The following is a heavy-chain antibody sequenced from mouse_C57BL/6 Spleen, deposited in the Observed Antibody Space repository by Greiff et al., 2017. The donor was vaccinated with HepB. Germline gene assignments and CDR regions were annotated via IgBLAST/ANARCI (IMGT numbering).Heavy chain of an antibody. CDR1: GYTFTDYY. CDR3: ARSGLPNYAMDY. Sequence: EVQLQQSGPELVKPGASVKISCKASGYTFTDYYMNWVKQSHGKSLEWIGDINPNNGGTSYNQKFKGKATLTVDKSSSTAYMELRSLTSEDSAVYYCARSGLPNYAMDYWGQGTSVTVSS. J-gene: IGHJ4*01. CDR2: INPNNGGT. V-gene: IGHV1-26*01. D-gene: IGHD3-1*01.